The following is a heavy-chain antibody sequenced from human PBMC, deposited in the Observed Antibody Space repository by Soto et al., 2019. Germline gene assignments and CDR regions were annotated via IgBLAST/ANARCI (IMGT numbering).Heavy chain of an antibody. J-gene: IGHJ6*02. D-gene: IGHD3-3*01. Sequence: GASVKVSCKASGYTFTGYYMHWVRQAPGQGLEWMGWINPNSGGTNYAQKFQGWVTMTRDTSISTAYMELSRLRSDDTAVYYCARVPPDYDFWSGYYNYYYYGMDVWGQGTTVTVSS. CDR2: INPNSGGT. CDR1: GYTFTGYY. CDR3: ARVPPDYDFWSGYYNYYYYGMDV. V-gene: IGHV1-2*04.